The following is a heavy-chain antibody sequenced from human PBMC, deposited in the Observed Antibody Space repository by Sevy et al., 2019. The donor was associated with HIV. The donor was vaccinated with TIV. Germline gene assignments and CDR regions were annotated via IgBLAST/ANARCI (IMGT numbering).Heavy chain of an antibody. CDR1: GDSVSSNSAA. D-gene: IGHD6-13*01. V-gene: IGHV6-1*01. CDR3: ARALGSSSWYGGYYFDY. CDR2: TYYRSKWYN. J-gene: IGHJ4*02. Sequence: QTLSLTCAISGDSVSSNSAAWNWIRQSPSRGLEWLGRTYYRSKWYNDYAVSVKSRITINPDTSKNQFSLQLNSVTPEDTAVYYCARALGSSSWYGGYYFDYWGQGTLVTVSS.